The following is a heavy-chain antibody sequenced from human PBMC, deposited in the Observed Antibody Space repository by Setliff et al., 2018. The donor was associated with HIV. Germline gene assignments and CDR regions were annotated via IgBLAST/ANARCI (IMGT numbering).Heavy chain of an antibody. CDR1: GGSISSSSYY. CDR2: IYYSGSA. J-gene: IGHJ4*02. CDR3: ARVIWIAARPYYFDY. D-gene: IGHD6-6*01. Sequence: SETLSLTCTVSGGSISSSSYYWGWIRQPPGKGLEWIGSIYYSGSAYYNPSLKSRVTISVDTSKNQFSLKLNSVTAADTAVYYCARVIWIAARPYYFDYWGQGTLVTVSS. V-gene: IGHV4-39*07.